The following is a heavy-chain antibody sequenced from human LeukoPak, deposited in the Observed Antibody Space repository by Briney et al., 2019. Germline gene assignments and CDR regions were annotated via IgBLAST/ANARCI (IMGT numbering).Heavy chain of an antibody. CDR1: GGSISSYY. J-gene: IGHJ3*02. CDR3: ARAGDSSGYYDAFDI. V-gene: IGHV4-59*01. D-gene: IGHD3-22*01. Sequence: SETLSLTCTVSGGSISSYYWSWIRQPPGKGREWIGYIYYSGSTNYNPSLKSRVTISVDTSKNQFSLKLSSVTAADTAVYYCARAGDSSGYYDAFDIWGQGTMVTVSS. CDR2: IYYSGST.